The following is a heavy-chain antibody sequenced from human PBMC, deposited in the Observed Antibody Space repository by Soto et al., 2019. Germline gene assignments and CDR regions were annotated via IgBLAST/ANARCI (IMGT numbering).Heavy chain of an antibody. V-gene: IGHV3-21*01. CDR1: GFTFTNYA. CDR2: ISSSSSYI. Sequence: GGSLRLSCAASGFTFTNYAMSWVRQAPGKGLEWVSSISSSSSYIYYADSVKGRFTISRDNAKNSLYLQMNSLRAEDTAVYYCASGRTSGWFDPWGQGTLVTVYS. J-gene: IGHJ5*02. CDR3: ASGRTSGWFDP.